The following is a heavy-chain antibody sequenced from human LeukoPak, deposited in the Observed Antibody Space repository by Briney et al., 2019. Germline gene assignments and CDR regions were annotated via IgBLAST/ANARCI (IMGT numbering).Heavy chain of an antibody. CDR2: IYHSGST. D-gene: IGHD6-6*01. V-gene: IGHV4-30-2*01. CDR3: ARDNGAAHDAFDI. J-gene: IGHJ3*02. Sequence: IGYIYHSGSTYYNPSLKSRVTISVDRSKNQFSLKLSSVTAADTAVYYCARDNGAAHDAFDIWGQGTMVTVSS.